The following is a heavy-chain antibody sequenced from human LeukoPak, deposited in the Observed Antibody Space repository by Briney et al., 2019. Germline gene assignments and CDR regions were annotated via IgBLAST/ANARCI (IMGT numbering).Heavy chain of an antibody. CDR3: AKQYY. CDR1: GFTFSSHG. Sequence: GRSLILSCAAPGFTFSSHGMHWVRQAPGKGLGWVAVISYDGSNKYYAACVKGRFPIPRDNSKNTLYLQMSRLRAEDTAGYYCAKQYYWGQGTLVTVSS. J-gene: IGHJ4*02. CDR2: ISYDGSNK. V-gene: IGHV3-30*18.